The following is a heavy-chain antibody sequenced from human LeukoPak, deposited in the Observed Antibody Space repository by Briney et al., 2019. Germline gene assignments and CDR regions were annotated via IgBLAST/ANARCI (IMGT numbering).Heavy chain of an antibody. D-gene: IGHD3-16*01. J-gene: IGHJ5*02. CDR1: GFTFSNYW. CDR3: ARDNDRKDDS. Sequence: GESLRLSCAASGFTFSNYWMTWVRQAPGKGLEWVANMNQDGSGKYYVDSAKGRFAISRDNAKNSLYLQMNNMRAEDTAVYYCARDNDRKDDSWGQGTLVTVSS. V-gene: IGHV3-7*01. CDR2: MNQDGSGK.